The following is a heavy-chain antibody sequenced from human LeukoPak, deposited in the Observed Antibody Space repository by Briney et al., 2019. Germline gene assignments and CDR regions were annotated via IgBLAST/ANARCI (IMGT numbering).Heavy chain of an antibody. D-gene: IGHD5-12*01. CDR2: INPNSGGT. CDR3: AREDSGYDLHNFDY. J-gene: IGHJ4*02. V-gene: IGHV1-2*02. CDR1: GYTFTGYY. Sequence: GASVKVSCKASGYTFTGYYMHWVRQAPGQGLEWMGCINPNSGGTNYAQKFQGRVTMTRDTSISTAYMELSRLRSDDTAVYYCAREDSGYDLHNFDYWGQGTLVTVSS.